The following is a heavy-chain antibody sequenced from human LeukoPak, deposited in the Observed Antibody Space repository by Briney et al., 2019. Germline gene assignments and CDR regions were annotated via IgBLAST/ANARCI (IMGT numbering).Heavy chain of an antibody. CDR1: GGSISSGDYY. D-gene: IGHD4-17*01. J-gene: IGHJ5*02. CDR3: ARAAVTTGVGPDLYWFDP. V-gene: IGHV4-30-4*01. Sequence: SETLSLTCTVSGGSISSGDYYWSWIRQPPGKGLEWIGYIYYSGSTYYNPSLKSRVTISVDTSKNQFSLKLSSVTAADTAVYYCARAAVTTGVGPDLYWFDPWGQGTLVTVSS. CDR2: IYYSGST.